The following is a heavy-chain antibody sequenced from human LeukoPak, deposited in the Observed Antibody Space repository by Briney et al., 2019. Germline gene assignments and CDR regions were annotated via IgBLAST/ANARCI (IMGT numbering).Heavy chain of an antibody. J-gene: IGHJ4*02. V-gene: IGHV4-59*08. CDR1: GGSISRYF. D-gene: IGHD6-19*01. CDR2: ISSSGST. Sequence: PSETLSLTCTVSGGSISRYFWTWIRLPPTKGLEWIGYISSSGSTSYNPSLTSRVAISIDTSKNRFSLNLSSVTAADTAVYYCARLIAVAGTFYYFDYWGQGTLVTVSS. CDR3: ARLIAVAGTFYYFDY.